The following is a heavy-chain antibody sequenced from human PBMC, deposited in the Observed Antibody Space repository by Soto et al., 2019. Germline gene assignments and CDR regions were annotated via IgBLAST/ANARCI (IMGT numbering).Heavy chain of an antibody. V-gene: IGHV3-7*01. CDR2: IKDDGREQ. J-gene: IGHJ3*02. Sequence: GGSLRLSCAASGFTFSSCWMSWVRQAPGKGLEWVANIKDDGREQYYVDSVKGRFTISRDNAKNSLDLQMNSLRVDDTAVYYCTRDPRWGTVDAFDIWGQGTMVTVSS. D-gene: IGHD3-16*01. CDR3: TRDPRWGTVDAFDI. CDR1: GFTFSSCW.